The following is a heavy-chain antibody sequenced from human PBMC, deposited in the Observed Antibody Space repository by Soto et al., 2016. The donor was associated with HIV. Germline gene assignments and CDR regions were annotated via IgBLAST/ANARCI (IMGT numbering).Heavy chain of an antibody. CDR2: IKSRADGGTV. CDR3: TTTGLLSGGYFYDSGSYYPLDY. J-gene: IGHJ4*02. D-gene: IGHD3-22*01. CDR1: GFTFSNAW. Sequence: EVQLVESGGALVKSGGPVRLSCAASGFTFSNAWMSWVRQAPGKGLEWVGRIKSRADGGTVDYVTPLKDRFTISRDDSKNTLYLQMSSLKMDDTAVYYCTTTGLLSGGYFYDSGSYYPLDYWGQGTLVTVSS. V-gene: IGHV3-15*02.